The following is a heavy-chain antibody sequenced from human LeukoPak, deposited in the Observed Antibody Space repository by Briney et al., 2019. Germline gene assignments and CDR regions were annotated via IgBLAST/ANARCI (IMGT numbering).Heavy chain of an antibody. CDR1: GYFFTTYW. CDR3: ARWGGYCTGGSCYPLYYFDS. V-gene: IGHV5-51*01. Sequence: GESLKISCKGSGYFFTTYWIGWVRQMPGKGLEWMGIIYPPDSDTRYSPSFQGQVTISADKSINTAYLQWNSLKASDTAMYYCARWGGYCTGGSCYPLYYFDSWGQGTLVTVSS. D-gene: IGHD2-15*01. J-gene: IGHJ4*02. CDR2: IYPPDSDT.